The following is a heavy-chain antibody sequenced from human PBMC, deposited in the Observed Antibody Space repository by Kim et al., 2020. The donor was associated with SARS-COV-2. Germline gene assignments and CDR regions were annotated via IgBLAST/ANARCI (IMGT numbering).Heavy chain of an antibody. V-gene: IGHV1-46*01. CDR2: INPSGGST. CDR1: GYTFTSYY. D-gene: IGHD3-9*01. Sequence: ASVKVSCKASGYTFTSYYMHWVRQAPGQGLEWMGIINPSGGSTSYAQKFQGRVTMTRDTSTSTVYMELSSLRSEDTAVYYCERGSPVYYDILTGYYRDYWGQETLVTVSS. CDR3: ERGSPVYYDILTGYYRDY. J-gene: IGHJ4*02.